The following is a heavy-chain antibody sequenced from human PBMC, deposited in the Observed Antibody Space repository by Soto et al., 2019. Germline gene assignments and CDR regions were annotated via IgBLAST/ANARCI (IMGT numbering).Heavy chain of an antibody. CDR3: AKDFSGGY. CDR2: ISGSGGST. J-gene: IGHJ4*02. CDR1: GFTFSSYS. Sequence: EVQLLESGGGLVQPGGSLRLSCAASGFTFSSYSMSWVRQAPGKGLEWVSGISGSGGSTYYADSVKGRFTISRDNSKNTLDVQMTSLRAEDTAIYFCAKDFSGGYWGQGILVTVSS. V-gene: IGHV3-23*01. D-gene: IGHD3-10*01.